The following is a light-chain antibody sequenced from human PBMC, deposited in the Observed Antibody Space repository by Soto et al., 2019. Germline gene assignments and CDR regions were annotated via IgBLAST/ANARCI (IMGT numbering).Light chain of an antibody. CDR1: QSVSSN. Sequence: EIVVTQYQATLSVSPGERATLSCRASQSVSSNLAWYQQKPGQAPRLLIYGASTRATGMPARSSGSGSGTEFTLTISSLQPEDVGSYHCQRYNIAPLTFGGGTKVDIK. V-gene: IGKV3-15*01. CDR3: QRYNIAPLT. J-gene: IGKJ4*01. CDR2: GAS.